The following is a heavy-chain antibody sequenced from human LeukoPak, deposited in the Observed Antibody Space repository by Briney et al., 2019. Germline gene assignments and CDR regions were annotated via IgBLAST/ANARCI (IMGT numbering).Heavy chain of an antibody. J-gene: IGHJ6*02. CDR1: GFNFGGYG. CDR2: ISYDGSNK. D-gene: IGHD4/OR15-4a*01. V-gene: IGHV3-30*19. Sequence: GGSLRLSCAASGFNFGGYGIHWVRQAPGKGLEWVAVISYDGSNKYYADSVKGRFTISRDNSKNTLYLQMNSLRAEDTAVYYCARDRALRVLYYYGMDVWGQGTTVTVSS. CDR3: ARDRALRVLYYYGMDV.